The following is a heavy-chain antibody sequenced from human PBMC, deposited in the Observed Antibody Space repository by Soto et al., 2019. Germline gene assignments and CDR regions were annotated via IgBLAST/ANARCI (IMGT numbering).Heavy chain of an antibody. J-gene: IGHJ4*02. V-gene: IGHV4-34*01. CDR2: INHSGST. CDR1: CGSFSGYY. CDR3: ARTSRFDC. D-gene: IGHD6-6*01. Sequence: SETLSLTCAVYCGSFSGYYWSWIRQPPGKGLERIGEINHSGSTNYNPSLKSRVTMSVDTSKNQFSLKLSSVTAADTAVYYCARTSRFDCWGQGTLVTVSS.